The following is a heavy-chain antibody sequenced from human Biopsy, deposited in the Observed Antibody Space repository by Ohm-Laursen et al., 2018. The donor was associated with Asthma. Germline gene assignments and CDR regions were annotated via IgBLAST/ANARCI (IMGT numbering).Heavy chain of an antibody. J-gene: IGHJ6*02. CDR3: AKARCYYYCDMEV. D-gene: IGHD3-16*02. Sequence: SVKVSCKSSGGTLNNYSINWVRQAPGQGLEWMGGISPIFGSIKYAQKFQDRVTISADVFRNTVHLELSSLRSEDTAVLYCAKARCYYYCDMEVWGQGTTVTVSS. CDR2: ISPIFGSI. V-gene: IGHV1-69*13. CDR1: GGTLNNYS.